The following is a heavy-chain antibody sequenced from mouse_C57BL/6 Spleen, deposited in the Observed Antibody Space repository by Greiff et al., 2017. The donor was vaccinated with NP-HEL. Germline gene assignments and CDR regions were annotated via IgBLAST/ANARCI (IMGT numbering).Heavy chain of an antibody. CDR1: GYTFTSYG. CDR2: IYPRSGNT. J-gene: IGHJ4*01. V-gene: IGHV1-81*01. Sequence: QVQLQQSGAELARPGASVKLSCKASGYTFTSYGISWVKQRTGQGLEWIGEIYPRSGNTSYNEKFKGKATLTADKSSSTAYMELRSLTSEDSAVYFCAPPIYYDYDEGDYYAMDYWGQGTSVTVSS. CDR3: APPIYYDYDEGDYYAMDY. D-gene: IGHD2-4*01.